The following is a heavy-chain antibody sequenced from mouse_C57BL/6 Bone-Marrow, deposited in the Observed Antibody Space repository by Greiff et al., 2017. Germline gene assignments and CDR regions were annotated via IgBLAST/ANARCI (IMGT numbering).Heavy chain of an antibody. V-gene: IGHV2-6*01. CDR3: ASDYDYAGWFAY. D-gene: IGHD2-4*01. CDR2: IWGVGST. Sequence: VQVVESGPGLVAPSQSLSITCTVSGFSLTSYGVDWVRQSPGKGLEWLGVIWGVGSTNYNSALKSRLSISTDNSKSQVFLKMNSLQTDDTAMYSCASDYDYAGWFAYWGQGTLVTVSA. J-gene: IGHJ3*01. CDR1: GFSLTSYG.